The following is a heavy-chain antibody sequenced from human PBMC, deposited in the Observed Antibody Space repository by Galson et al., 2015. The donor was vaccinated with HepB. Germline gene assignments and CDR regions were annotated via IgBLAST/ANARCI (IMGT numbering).Heavy chain of an antibody. CDR1: GVTFSSPA. V-gene: IGHV3-23*01. CDR3: AKPGEFGVVSGDAFDI. CDR2: ISGSGGSR. J-gene: IGHJ3*02. D-gene: IGHD3-3*01. Sequence: SLGLSGAASGVTFSSPAMLGARQAQGKGLEWVSAISGSGGSRYYADSVKGRFTISRDNSKNTLYLQMNSLRAEDTAVYYCAKPGEFGVVSGDAFDIWGQGTMVTISS.